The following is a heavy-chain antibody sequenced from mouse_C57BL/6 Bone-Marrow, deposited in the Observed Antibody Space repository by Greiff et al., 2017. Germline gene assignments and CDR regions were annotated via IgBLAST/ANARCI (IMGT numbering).Heavy chain of an antibody. CDR1: GYTFTSYW. D-gene: IGHD2-4*01. Sequence: QVQLQQPGAELVRPGTSVKLSCKASGYTFTSYWMPWVKQRPGQGLEWIGVIDPSDSYTNYNQKFKGKATLTVDTSSSTAYMQLSSLTSEDSAVYYCARDDYSCPCAYWGQGTLVTVSA. V-gene: IGHV1-59*01. CDR3: ARDDYSCPCAY. J-gene: IGHJ3*01. CDR2: IDPSDSYT.